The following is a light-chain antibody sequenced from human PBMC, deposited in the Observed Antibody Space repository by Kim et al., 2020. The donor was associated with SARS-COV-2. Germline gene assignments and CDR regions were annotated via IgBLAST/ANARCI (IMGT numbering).Light chain of an antibody. CDR1: QSISSW. Sequence: DIQMTQSPSTLSASIGDRVTITCRASQSISSWLAWYQQKPGKAPKFLIYDASRLGSGVPSRFSGSGSGTEFTLTISILQPDDFATYHCQQYKTYPRTFGQGTKVDIK. V-gene: IGKV1-5*01. CDR3: QQYKTYPRT. CDR2: DAS. J-gene: IGKJ1*01.